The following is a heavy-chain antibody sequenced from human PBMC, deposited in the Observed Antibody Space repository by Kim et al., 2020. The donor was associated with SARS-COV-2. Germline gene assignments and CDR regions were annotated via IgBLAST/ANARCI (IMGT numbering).Heavy chain of an antibody. CDR3: ARGRDYSSGWSPPLYNWFDP. J-gene: IGHJ5*02. V-gene: IGHV4-34*01. CDR1: GGSFSGYY. CDR2: INHSGST. Sequence: SETLSLTCAVYGGSFSGYYWSWIRQPPGKGLEWIGEINHSGSTNYNPSLKSRVTISVDTSKNQFSLKLSSVTAADTAVYYCARGRDYSSGWSPPLYNWFDPWGQGTLVTVSS. D-gene: IGHD6-19*01.